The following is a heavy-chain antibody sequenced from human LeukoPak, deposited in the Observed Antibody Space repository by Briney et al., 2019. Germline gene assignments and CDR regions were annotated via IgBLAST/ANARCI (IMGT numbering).Heavy chain of an antibody. CDR3: ARDWLSAGGYTSGY. J-gene: IGHJ4*02. CDR2: IWYDGSNK. V-gene: IGHV3-33*01. Sequence: GGSLRLSCGASGFTFSSYGMHWVRQAPGKGLEWVAVIWYDGSNKYYADSVKGRFTISRDNSKNTLYLQMNSLRAEDTAVYYCARDWLSAGGYTSGYWGQGTLVTVSS. CDR1: GFTFSSYG. D-gene: IGHD5-12*01.